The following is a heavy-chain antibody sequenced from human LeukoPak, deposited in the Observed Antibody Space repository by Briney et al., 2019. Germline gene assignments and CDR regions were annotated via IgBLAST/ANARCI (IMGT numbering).Heavy chain of an antibody. J-gene: IGHJ5*02. CDR2: ISYDGSNK. D-gene: IGHD3-16*01. CDR3: AKGLRP. Sequence: PGGSLRLSCVASGFTFSSYGMHWVRQAPGKGLEWVAVISYDGSNKYYADSVKGRFTISRDNSKNTLYLQMNSLRAEDTAVYYCAKGLRPWGQGTLVTVSS. V-gene: IGHV3-30*18. CDR1: GFTFSSYG.